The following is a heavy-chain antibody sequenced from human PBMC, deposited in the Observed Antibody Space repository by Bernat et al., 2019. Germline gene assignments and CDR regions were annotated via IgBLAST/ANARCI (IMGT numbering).Heavy chain of an antibody. J-gene: IGHJ4*02. Sequence: QVQLQESGPGLVKPSETLSLSCVVSGFSITSGYSWGWVRQPPGKGLEWIASFYLSESTYYNAALKSRVTISVDKSKNLFSLKMDSVTAADTAIYYCARMKPLGRTVYYFQYWGQGTLVTVSS. D-gene: IGHD4-11*01. CDR3: ARMKPLGRTVYYFQY. V-gene: IGHV4-38-2*01. CDR1: GFSITSGYS. CDR2: FYLSEST.